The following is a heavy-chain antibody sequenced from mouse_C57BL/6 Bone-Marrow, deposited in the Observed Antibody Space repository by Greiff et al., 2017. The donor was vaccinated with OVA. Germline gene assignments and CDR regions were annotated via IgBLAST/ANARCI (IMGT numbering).Heavy chain of an antibody. CDR3: ARHGYYVSSFWYFDV. CDR2: ISNLAYRI. CDR1: GFTFSDYG. Sequence: EVQLVESGGGLVQPGGSLKLSCAASGFTFSDYGMAWVRQAPRKGPEWVAFISNLAYRIYYADTVTGRFTISRENAKNTLYLGMSSLRSEDTAMYYCARHGYYVSSFWYFDVWGTGTTVTVSS. J-gene: IGHJ1*03. D-gene: IGHD1-1*01. V-gene: IGHV5-15*01.